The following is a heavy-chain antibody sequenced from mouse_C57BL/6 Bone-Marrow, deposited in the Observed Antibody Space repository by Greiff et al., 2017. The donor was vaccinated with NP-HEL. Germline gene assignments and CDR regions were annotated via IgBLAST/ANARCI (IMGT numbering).Heavy chain of an antibody. V-gene: IGHV1-53*01. J-gene: IGHJ3*01. CDR2: INPSNGGT. CDR1: GYTFTSYW. Sequence: VQLHQSGTELVKPGASVKLSCKASGYTFTSYWMHWVKQRPGQGLEWIGNINPSNGGTNYNEKFKSKATLTVDKSSSTAYMQLSSLTSEDSAVYYCARSIYYDYRFAYWGQGTLVTVSA. D-gene: IGHD2-4*01. CDR3: ARSIYYDYRFAY.